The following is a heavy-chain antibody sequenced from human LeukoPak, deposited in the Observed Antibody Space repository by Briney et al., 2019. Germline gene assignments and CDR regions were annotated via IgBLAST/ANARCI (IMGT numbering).Heavy chain of an antibody. CDR3: ATESVISISGVVFHYFDP. CDR1: ADTLSGDD. Sequence: ASVKVSCKTSADTLSGDDVHWVRQAPGQGLEWLGWLSPDDGFTGYAQDFQGRLTMTTDTTINTVFMELSGLKSEDTAVYYCATESVISISGVVFHYFDPWGQETQVTVSS. D-gene: IGHD3-3*01. J-gene: IGHJ5*02. V-gene: IGHV1-8*01. CDR2: LSPDDGFT.